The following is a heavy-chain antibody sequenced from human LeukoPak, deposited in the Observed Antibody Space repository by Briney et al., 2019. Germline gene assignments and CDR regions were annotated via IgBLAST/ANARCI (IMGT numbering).Heavy chain of an antibody. CDR3: ARSSERKYYFDY. Sequence: GGSLRLSCAASGFTVSGNYMSWVRQAPGKGLEWVSLIYSGGTTYYADSVKGRFTISRDNSKNTLYLQMNSLRAEDMAVYYCARSSERKYYFDYWGQGTLVTVSS. D-gene: IGHD3-22*01. J-gene: IGHJ4*02. CDR1: GFTVSGNY. V-gene: IGHV3-53*01. CDR2: IYSGGTT.